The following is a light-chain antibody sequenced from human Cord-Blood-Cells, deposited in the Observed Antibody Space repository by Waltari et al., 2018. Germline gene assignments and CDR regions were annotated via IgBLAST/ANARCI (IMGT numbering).Light chain of an antibody. CDR2: DAS. CDR3: QQYDNLPWT. V-gene: IGKV1-33*01. Sequence: DIQMTQSPSSLSASVGDRVTITCQASQDISNYLNWYQQKPGKAPKLLIYDASNLETGVPSRFSGSGSGTDSTFTIISLQPEDIATYYCQQYDNLPWTFGQGTKVEIK. CDR1: QDISNY. J-gene: IGKJ1*01.